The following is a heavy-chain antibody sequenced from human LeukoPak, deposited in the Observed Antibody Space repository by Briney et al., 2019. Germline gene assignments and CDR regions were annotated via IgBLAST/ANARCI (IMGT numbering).Heavy chain of an antibody. CDR3: AIQPRGHFDY. Sequence: GGCLRLSCAASGVTLSSYAMSWARQAPGKGLEWVSGISSSGSGGNTYYADSVKGRFTISRDSSKNTLFLHMNTLRAEDTAIYYCAIQPRGHFDYWGQGTLVTVSS. V-gene: IGHV3-23*01. CDR1: GVTLSSYA. J-gene: IGHJ4*02. CDR2: ISSSGSGGNT. D-gene: IGHD5-18*01.